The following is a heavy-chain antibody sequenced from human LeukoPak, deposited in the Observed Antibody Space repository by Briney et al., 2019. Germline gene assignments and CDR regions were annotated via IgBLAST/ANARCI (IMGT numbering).Heavy chain of an antibody. J-gene: IGHJ1*01. V-gene: IGHV3-7*01. CDR2: IKQDGTEK. D-gene: IGHD2-2*01. CDR1: GFTFSSYW. CDR3: ARDRYFQY. Sequence: GGSLGLSCVASGFTFSSYWMGWVRQAPGKGLEWVANIKQDGTEKHYVDSVKGRFTISRDNAKNSLHLQMNSLRDEDTAVYYCARDRYFQYWGQGNLVIVSS.